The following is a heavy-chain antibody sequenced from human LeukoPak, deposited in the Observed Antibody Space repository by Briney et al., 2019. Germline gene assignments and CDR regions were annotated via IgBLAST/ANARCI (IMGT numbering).Heavy chain of an antibody. CDR3: AKDRITATPYYFDF. V-gene: IGHV3-23*01. CDR2: ISGSGGSA. Sequence: VGSLRLSCAASGFTFSSYAMSWVRQAPGKGLEWVSGISGSGGSAYYADSVKGRFTISRDNSINTLFLQMNSLRAEDSALYYCAKDRITATPYYFDFWGQGTLFTVSS. D-gene: IGHD1-20*01. CDR1: GFTFSSYA. J-gene: IGHJ4*02.